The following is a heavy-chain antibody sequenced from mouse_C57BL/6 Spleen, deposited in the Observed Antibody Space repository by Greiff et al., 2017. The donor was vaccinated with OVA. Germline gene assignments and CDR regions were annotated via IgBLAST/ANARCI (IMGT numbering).Heavy chain of an antibody. CDR1: GYTFTDYE. CDR3: TYYDPYYYAMDY. CDR2: IDPETGGT. V-gene: IGHV1-15*01. D-gene: IGHD2-4*01. J-gene: IGHJ4*01. Sequence: QVHVKQSGAELVRPGASVTLSCKASGYTFTDYEMHWVKQTPVHGLEWIGAIDPETGGTAYNQKFKGKAILTADKSSSTAYMELRSLTSEDSAVYYCTYYDPYYYAMDYWGQGTSVTVSS.